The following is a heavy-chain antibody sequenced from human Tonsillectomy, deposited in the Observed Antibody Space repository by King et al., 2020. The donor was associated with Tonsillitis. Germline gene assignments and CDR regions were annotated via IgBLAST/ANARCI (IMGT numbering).Heavy chain of an antibody. CDR3: ANLDYYASRAHAFDI. V-gene: IGHV3-30*02. D-gene: IGHD3-22*01. Sequence: VQLVESGGGVVQPGGSLRLSCAASGFTFSSYGMHWVRQAPGKGLEWVAFIRYGGSNKYYADSVKGRFTISRDNSKSTLYLQMNSLRAEDTAVYYCANLDYYASRAHAFDIWGQGTMVTVSS. J-gene: IGHJ3*02. CDR2: IRYGGSNK. CDR1: GFTFSSYG.